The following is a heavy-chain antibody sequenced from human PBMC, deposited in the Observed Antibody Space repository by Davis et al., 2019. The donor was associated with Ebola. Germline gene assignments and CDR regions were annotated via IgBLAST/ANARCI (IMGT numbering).Heavy chain of an antibody. CDR2: IYYSGST. CDR3: ARSVLVPAAMRGYYYYYGMDV. CDR1: GGSISSGGYS. D-gene: IGHD2-2*01. J-gene: IGHJ6*02. V-gene: IGHV4-30-4*07. Sequence: SETLSLTCTVSGGSISSGGYSWSWIRQPPGKGLEWIGYIYYSGSTYYNPSLKSRVTISVDTSKNQFSLKLSSVTAADTAVYYCARSVLVPAAMRGYYYYYGMDVWGQGTTVTVSS.